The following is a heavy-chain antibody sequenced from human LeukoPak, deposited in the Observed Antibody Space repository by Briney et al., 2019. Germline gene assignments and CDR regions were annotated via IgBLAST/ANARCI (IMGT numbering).Heavy chain of an antibody. J-gene: IGHJ4*02. D-gene: IGHD7-27*01. CDR2: IYYSGST. CDR3: VRQWGVTGPATHFDY. CDR1: GGSISSSSYY. V-gene: IGHV4-39*01. Sequence: SETLSLTCTVSGGSISSSSYYWGWIRQPPGKGLEWIGSIYYSGSTYYNPSLKSRVTISVVTSKNQFSLKLSSVTAADTAVYYCVRQWGVTGPATHFDYWGQGTLVTVSS.